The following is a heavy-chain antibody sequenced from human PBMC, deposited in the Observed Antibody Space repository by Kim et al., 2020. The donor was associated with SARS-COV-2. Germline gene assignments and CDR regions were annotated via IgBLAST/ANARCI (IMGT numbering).Heavy chain of an antibody. V-gene: IGHV3-30*03. Sequence: GGSLRLSCVISGITFSSSGLHGVRQAPGTGLEWVAVISYDGRDTYYADSVNGRFTISRDNSNNTLYLQLNSLRIEDTAVYYCAGGDYLDSRSAFDPWGQGPLGTVSS. CDR1: GITFSSSG. J-gene: IGHJ5*02. D-gene: IGHD3-22*01. CDR3: AGGDYLDSRSAFDP. CDR2: ISYDGRDT.